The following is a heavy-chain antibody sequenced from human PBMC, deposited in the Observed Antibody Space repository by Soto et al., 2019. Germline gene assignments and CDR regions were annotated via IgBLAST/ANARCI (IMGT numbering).Heavy chain of an antibody. V-gene: IGHV3-11*06. D-gene: IGHD2-15*01. Sequence: PGGSLRLSCAGSGFTFGDSYMSWIRQAPGKGLEWLSYISPGSRYPAYADSVKGRFTISRDNAKRSLYLQMMSLTAEDTAIYYCVRGGGGGLFDPWGQGTMVTISS. CDR2: ISPGSRYP. CDR1: GFTFGDSY. J-gene: IGHJ5*02. CDR3: VRGGGGGLFDP.